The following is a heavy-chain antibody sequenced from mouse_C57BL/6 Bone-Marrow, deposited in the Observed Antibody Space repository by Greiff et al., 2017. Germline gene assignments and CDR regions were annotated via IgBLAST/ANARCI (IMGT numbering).Heavy chain of an antibody. Sequence: QVQLQQPGAELVMPGASVKLSCKASGYTFTSYWMHWVQQRPGQGLEWIGEIDPSDSYTNYNQKIKGKSTLTVDKSSSTAYMQLGSLTSEDSAVYYCARSYAMDYWGQGTSVTVSS. CDR2: IDPSDSYT. CDR1: GYTFTSYW. V-gene: IGHV1-69*01. J-gene: IGHJ4*01. CDR3: ARSYAMDY.